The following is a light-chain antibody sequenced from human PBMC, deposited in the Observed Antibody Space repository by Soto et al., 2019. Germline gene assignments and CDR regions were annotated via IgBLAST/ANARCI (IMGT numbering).Light chain of an antibody. Sequence: EMGLTHSPSTRSLPQGEKPTFPARAIRTIATSLAWYQQKPAHPPSPLIYDASTRAIAIPARFTGSGSGTDFSLTISSLEPDDFAIYYCQQRNYWPRTFGQGTKVEIK. CDR1: RTIATS. CDR3: QQRNYWPRT. V-gene: IGKV3-11*01. J-gene: IGKJ1*01. CDR2: DAS.